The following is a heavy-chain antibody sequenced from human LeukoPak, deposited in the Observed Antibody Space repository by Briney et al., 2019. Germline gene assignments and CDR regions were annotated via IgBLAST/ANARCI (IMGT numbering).Heavy chain of an antibody. Sequence: PGGSLRLSCAASGFTFSSYAMHWVRQAPGKGLEWVAVISYDGSNKYYADSMKGRFTISRDNSKNTLYLQMNSLRAEDTAVYYCARDLTAMVRPLGYWGQGTLVTVSS. CDR3: ARDLTAMVRPLGY. J-gene: IGHJ4*02. CDR1: GFTFSSYA. V-gene: IGHV3-30-3*01. CDR2: ISYDGSNK. D-gene: IGHD5-18*01.